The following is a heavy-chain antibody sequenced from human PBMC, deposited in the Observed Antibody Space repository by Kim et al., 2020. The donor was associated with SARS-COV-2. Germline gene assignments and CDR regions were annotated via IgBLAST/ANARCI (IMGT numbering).Heavy chain of an antibody. J-gene: IGHJ6*02. CDR1: GFTFSSYA. D-gene: IGHD3-3*01. V-gene: IGHV3-23*01. CDR3: AKDVCRITIFGVVTRWGMDV. CDR2: ISGSGGST. Sequence: GGSLRLSCAASGFTFSSYAMSWVRQAPGKGLEWVSAISGSGGSTYYADSVKGRFTISRDNSKNTLYLQMNSLRVEDTAVYYCAKDVCRITIFGVVTRWGMDVWGQGTTVTVSS.